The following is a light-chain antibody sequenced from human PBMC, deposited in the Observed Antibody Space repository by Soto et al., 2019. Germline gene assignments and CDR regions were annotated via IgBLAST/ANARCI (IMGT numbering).Light chain of an antibody. CDR2: EVS. Sequence: QSALTQPASVSGSPGQSITISCTGTSSDIGSNNYVSWFQQRPGKAPTLIIYEVSNRPSGVSNLYSGSKSGNTASLTISGLLPEDDAEYYCSSYTTTTRLFGGGTKVTVL. CDR3: SSYTTTTRL. V-gene: IGLV2-14*01. J-gene: IGLJ3*02. CDR1: SSDIGSNNY.